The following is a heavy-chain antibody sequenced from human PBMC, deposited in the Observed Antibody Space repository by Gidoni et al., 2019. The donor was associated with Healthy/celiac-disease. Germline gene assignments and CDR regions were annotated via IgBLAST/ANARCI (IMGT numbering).Heavy chain of an antibody. V-gene: IGHV4-38-2*02. D-gene: IGHD6-13*01. J-gene: IGHJ4*02. Sequence: QVQLQESGPGLVKPSENLSLTCTVSGYSISSGYYWGWIRQPPGKGLEWIGSIYHSGSTYYNPSLKSRVTISVDTSKNQFSLKLSSVTAADTAVYYCARSYSSSWYYFDYWGQGTLVTVSS. CDR1: GYSISSGYY. CDR3: ARSYSSSWYYFDY. CDR2: IYHSGST.